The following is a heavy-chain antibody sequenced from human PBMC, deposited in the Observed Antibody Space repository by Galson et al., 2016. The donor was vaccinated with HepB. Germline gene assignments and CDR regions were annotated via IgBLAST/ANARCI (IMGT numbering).Heavy chain of an antibody. D-gene: IGHD7-27*01. J-gene: IGHJ4*02. V-gene: IGHV3-74*01. CDR3: ARENWAYDY. CDR2: INRDGSST. CDR1: GFTFSSYW. Sequence: SLRLSCAASGFTFSSYWMHWVRQAPGEGLVWVSHINRDGSSTNHADSVKGRFTISRDNAENTLYLQMNSLRAEDPAVYYCARENWAYDYWGQGTLVTVSS.